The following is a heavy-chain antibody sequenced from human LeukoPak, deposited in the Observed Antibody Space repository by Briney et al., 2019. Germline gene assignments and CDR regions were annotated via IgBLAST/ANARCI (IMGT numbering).Heavy chain of an antibody. Sequence: ASVKVSCKASGGTFSSYAISWVRQAPGQGLEWMGGIIPVFGTANYAQKFQGRVTITADESTSTAYMELSSLRSEDTAVYYCARDGDGYNQNWGQGTLVTVSS. CDR2: IIPVFGTA. CDR1: GGTFSSYA. D-gene: IGHD5-24*01. V-gene: IGHV1-69*13. CDR3: ARDGDGYNQN. J-gene: IGHJ4*02.